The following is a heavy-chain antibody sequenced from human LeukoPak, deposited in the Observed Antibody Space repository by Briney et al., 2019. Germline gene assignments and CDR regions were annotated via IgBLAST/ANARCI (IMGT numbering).Heavy chain of an antibody. Sequence: SETLSLTCAVYGGSFSGYYWSWIRQPPGKGLEWIGEINHSGSTNYNPSLKSRVTISVDTSKNQFSLKLSSVTAADTAVYYCAGGTVTKKPWDYWGQGTLVTVSS. CDR3: AGGTVTKKPWDY. J-gene: IGHJ4*02. CDR2: INHSGST. CDR1: GGSFSGYY. D-gene: IGHD4-17*01. V-gene: IGHV4-34*01.